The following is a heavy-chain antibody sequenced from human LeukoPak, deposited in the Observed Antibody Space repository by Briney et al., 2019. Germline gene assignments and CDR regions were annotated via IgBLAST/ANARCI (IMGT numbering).Heavy chain of an antibody. J-gene: IGHJ4*02. D-gene: IGHD1-26*01. CDR3: ARAEGSSGSYYTSFDY. CDR2: ISAYNGNT. Sequence: ASVKVSCKASGYTFTSYGISWVRQAPGQGLEWMGWISAYNGNTNYAQKLQGRVTITADESTSTAYMELSSLRSEDTAVYYCARAEGSSGSYYTSFDYWGQGTLVTVSS. CDR1: GYTFTSYG. V-gene: IGHV1-18*01.